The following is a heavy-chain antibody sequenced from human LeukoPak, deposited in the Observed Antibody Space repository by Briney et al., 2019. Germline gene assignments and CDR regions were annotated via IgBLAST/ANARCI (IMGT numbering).Heavy chain of an antibody. CDR3: ARAGGWAREDYKAGAFHI. CDR1: GYTFTNFG. Sequence: VASVKVSCKASGYTFTNFGITWVRQAPGQGLEWMGWISVYKGDTIYAQKLQGRVTMTTDTSTGTAYMEVRSLRSDDTAVYYCARAGGWAREDYKAGAFHIWGQGTMVTVSS. V-gene: IGHV1-18*01. CDR2: ISVYKGDT. J-gene: IGHJ3*02. D-gene: IGHD6-19*01.